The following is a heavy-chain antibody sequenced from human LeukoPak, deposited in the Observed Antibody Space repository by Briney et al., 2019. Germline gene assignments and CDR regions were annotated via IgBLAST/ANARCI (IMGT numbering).Heavy chain of an antibody. V-gene: IGHV4-4*07. J-gene: IGHJ6*02. CDR1: RGSINFYY. CDR2: ISTSGST. D-gene: IGHD3-9*01. Sequence: PSETLSLTYTVSRGSINFYYWSWTRQPAGKGLEWIGHISTSGSTNYNPSLKSRLIMSVDTSKNQFSLKLSSVTAADTAVYYCARGPQLRYFDWSPRGYYYGMDVWGQGTTVTVSS. CDR3: ARGPQLRYFDWSPRGYYYGMDV.